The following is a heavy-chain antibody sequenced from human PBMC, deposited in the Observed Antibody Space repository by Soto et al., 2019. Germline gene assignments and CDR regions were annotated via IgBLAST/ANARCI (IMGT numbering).Heavy chain of an antibody. CDR1: GYTFTSYG. CDR2: ISAYNGNT. V-gene: IGHV1-18*01. D-gene: IGHD6-19*01. Sequence: QVQLVQSGAEVKKPGASVKVSCKASGYTFTSYGISWVRQATGQGLEWLGLISAYNGNTNYAQKLQGIVTMTTDTSTSTAYMELRSLRSDDTAVYYCARDLKYSSGGRSSFDYWGQGTLVTVSS. J-gene: IGHJ4*02. CDR3: ARDLKYSSGGRSSFDY.